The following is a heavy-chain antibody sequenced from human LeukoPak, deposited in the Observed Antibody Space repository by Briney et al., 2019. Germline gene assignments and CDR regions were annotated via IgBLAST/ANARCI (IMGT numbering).Heavy chain of an antibody. CDR3: AKISGCSGGSCYDIDY. V-gene: IGHV3-74*01. Sequence: GGSLRLSCAASGFTISSYWMHWVRQAPGKGLVWVSRINSDGSSTSYADSVKGRFTISRDNAKNTLYLQMNSLRAEDTAVYYCAKISGCSGGSCYDIDYWGQGTLVTVSS. J-gene: IGHJ4*02. D-gene: IGHD2-15*01. CDR1: GFTISSYW. CDR2: INSDGSST.